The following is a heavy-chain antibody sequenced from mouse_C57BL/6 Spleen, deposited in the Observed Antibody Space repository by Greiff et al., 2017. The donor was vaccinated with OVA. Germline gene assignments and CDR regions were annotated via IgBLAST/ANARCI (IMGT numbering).Heavy chain of an antibody. CDR1: GYTFTSYW. V-gene: IGHV1-59*01. J-gene: IGHJ4*01. D-gene: IGHD1-1*01. CDR3: ASGLITTVVADAMAY. Sequence: QVQLQQSGAELVRPGASVKLSCKASGYTFTSYWMHWVKQRPGQGLEWIGVIDPSDSYTNYNQKFKGKATLTVDTSSSTAYMQLSSLTSEDSEVYDCASGLITTVVADAMAYWGQGTSVTVSA. CDR2: IDPSDSYT.